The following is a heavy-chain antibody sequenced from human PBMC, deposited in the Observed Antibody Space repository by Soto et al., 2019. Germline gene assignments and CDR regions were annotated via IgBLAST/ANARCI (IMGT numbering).Heavy chain of an antibody. CDR2: ISNDGSRE. V-gene: IGHV3-30*18. CDR3: AKDYDFCSGPDY. Sequence: QVQLVESGGGVVQPGRSLRLSCTASGFTFSNYGMHWVRQAPGKGLEWVAVISNDGSREYYADSLKGRFTISRDNSENTLSLQMNSLRGEDTAVYYCAKDYDFCSGPDYWGQGTLVTVSS. CDR1: GFTFSNYG. J-gene: IGHJ4*02. D-gene: IGHD3-3*01.